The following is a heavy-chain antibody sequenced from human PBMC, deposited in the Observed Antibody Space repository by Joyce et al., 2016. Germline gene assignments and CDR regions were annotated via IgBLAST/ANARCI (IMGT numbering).Heavy chain of an antibody. CDR3: AHGSGWLFDY. Sequence: QITLKESGPTLVKPAQTLTLTCTFSGFSLSATAVGVGWIRQSPGKALEWLAFIYWDDDEQYSPSLRSRLTITKDTSKNQVVLIMTNMDPVDTATYYCAHGSGWLFDYWGQGTQVTVSS. CDR2: IYWDDDE. V-gene: IGHV2-5*02. CDR1: GFSLSATAVG. D-gene: IGHD6-19*01. J-gene: IGHJ4*02.